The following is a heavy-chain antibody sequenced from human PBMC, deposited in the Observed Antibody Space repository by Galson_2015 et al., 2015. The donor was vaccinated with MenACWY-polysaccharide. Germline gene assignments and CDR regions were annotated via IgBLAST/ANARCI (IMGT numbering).Heavy chain of an antibody. Sequence: SVKVSCKASGYTFTSYDINWVRQATGQGLEWMGWMNPNSGNTGYAQKFQGRVTMTRNTSISTAYMELSSLTSEDTAVYCCASTKAGTHYFDYWGQGTLVTVSS. CDR2: MNPNSGNT. CDR3: ASTKAGTHYFDY. CDR1: GYTFTSYD. D-gene: IGHD6-19*01. V-gene: IGHV1-8*01. J-gene: IGHJ4*02.